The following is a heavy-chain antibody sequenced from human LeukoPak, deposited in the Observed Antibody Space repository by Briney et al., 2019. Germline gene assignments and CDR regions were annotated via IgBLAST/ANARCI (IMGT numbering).Heavy chain of an antibody. D-gene: IGHD2-2*01. CDR3: ARSEGYCSSTSCSKTEGTFDY. J-gene: IGHJ4*02. CDR1: GYTFTNHA. Sequence: ASVKVSCKASGYTFTNHAMHWVRQAPGQGLEWMGWINAANGNTKYSQKFQGRVTITRDTSASIVYMELSSLRSEDTAVYYCARSEGYCSSTSCSKTEGTFDYWGQGTLVTVSS. CDR2: INAANGNT. V-gene: IGHV1-3*01.